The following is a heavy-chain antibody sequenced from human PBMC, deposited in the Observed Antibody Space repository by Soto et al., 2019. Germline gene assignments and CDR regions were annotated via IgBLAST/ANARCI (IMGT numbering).Heavy chain of an antibody. D-gene: IGHD6-13*01. J-gene: IGHJ4*02. V-gene: IGHV2-5*02. CDR1: GFSLSTSGVG. CDR2: IYWDDDK. CDR3: AHSIAPRIFNY. Sequence: QITLKESGPTLVKPTQTLTLTCSFSGFSLSTSGVGVGWIRQPPGKALEWLALIYWDDDKRYSPSLRSRLTNTKDTSKNQVVLTMTNMDPVDTATYYCAHSIAPRIFNYWGQGTLVTVSS.